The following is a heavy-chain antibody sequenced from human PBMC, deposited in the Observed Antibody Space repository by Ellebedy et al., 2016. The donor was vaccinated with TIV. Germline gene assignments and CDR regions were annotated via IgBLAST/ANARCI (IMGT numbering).Heavy chain of an antibody. CDR3: ARGGMYNWNPDAFDI. V-gene: IGHV1-8*01. CDR1: GYTFTSYD. Sequence: ASVKVSCXASGYTFTSYDINWVRQATGQGLEWMGWMNPNSGNTGYAQKFQGRVTMTRDTSISTAYMELSRLRSDDTAVYYCARGGMYNWNPDAFDIWGQGTMVTVSS. J-gene: IGHJ3*02. D-gene: IGHD1-20*01. CDR2: MNPNSGNT.